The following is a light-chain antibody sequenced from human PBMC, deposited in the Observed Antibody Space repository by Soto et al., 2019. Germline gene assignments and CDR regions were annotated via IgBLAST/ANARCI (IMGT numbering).Light chain of an antibody. V-gene: IGKV2-28*01. J-gene: IGKJ1*01. CDR1: QSLLHDDGLNY. CDR2: LGS. Sequence: DIVMTQSPLSLPVTPGEPASISCRSSQSLLHDDGLNYLDWYLQKPGQSPQLLIYLGSNRASGVPDRFSGSGSGTDFTLRISIVEPEDVGLYYCMQALQSRTFGQGTKVEI. CDR3: MQALQSRT.